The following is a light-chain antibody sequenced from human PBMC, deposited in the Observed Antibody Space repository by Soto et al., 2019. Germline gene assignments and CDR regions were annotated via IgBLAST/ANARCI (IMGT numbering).Light chain of an antibody. CDR3: SSWDDSLNGRV. V-gene: IGLV2-14*01. J-gene: IGLJ3*02. CDR2: EVR. Sequence: QSALTQPASVSGSAGQSITISCSGTMRDVGAYNLVSWYQQHPGTAPKLIIYEVRNRPSGISSRFSGSRSGNTASLAISGLQSEDEADYSCSSWDDSLNGRVFGGGTKLTVL. CDR1: MRDVGAYNL.